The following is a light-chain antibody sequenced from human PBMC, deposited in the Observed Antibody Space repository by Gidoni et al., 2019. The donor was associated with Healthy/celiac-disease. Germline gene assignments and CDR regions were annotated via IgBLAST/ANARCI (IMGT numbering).Light chain of an antibody. CDR3: QQYNNSPST. CDR2: GAS. Sequence: EIVMTQSPATLSVSPGERATLSCRASQSVSSNLAWYQQKPGQAPRLLIYGASTRATGITARFSGSGSGTEFTLTISSLQSEDFAVYYCQQYNNSPSTFGQGTRLEIK. J-gene: IGKJ5*01. CDR1: QSVSSN. V-gene: IGKV3D-15*01.